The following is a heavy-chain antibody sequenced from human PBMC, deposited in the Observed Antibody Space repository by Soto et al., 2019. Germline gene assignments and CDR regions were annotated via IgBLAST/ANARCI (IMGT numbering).Heavy chain of an antibody. D-gene: IGHD4-17*01. J-gene: IGHJ3*01. Sequence: WWSLRLSCSASVFTVSSNYMSWFRQAPGKGLEWVSVIYSCGSTYYADSVKGRFTISRDNSKNTLYLQMNSLRAEDTAVYYCARSPTAVTTPRRDTFDVWGQGTMVTVSS. CDR3: ARSPTAVTTPRRDTFDV. CDR2: IYSCGST. CDR1: VFTVSSNY. V-gene: IGHV3-66*03.